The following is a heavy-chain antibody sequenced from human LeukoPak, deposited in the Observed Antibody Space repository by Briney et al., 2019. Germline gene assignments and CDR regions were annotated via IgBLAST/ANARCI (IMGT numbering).Heavy chain of an antibody. D-gene: IGHD6-13*01. CDR1: GFTFSGSA. Sequence: PGGSLRLSCAASGFTFSGSAMHWVRQASGKGLEWVGRIRSKANSYATAYAASVKGRFTISRDDSKNTAYLQMNSLKTEDTAVYYCTRALSSSWGGDYWGQGTLVTVSS. CDR2: IRSKANSYAT. CDR3: TRALSSSWGGDY. V-gene: IGHV3-73*01. J-gene: IGHJ4*02.